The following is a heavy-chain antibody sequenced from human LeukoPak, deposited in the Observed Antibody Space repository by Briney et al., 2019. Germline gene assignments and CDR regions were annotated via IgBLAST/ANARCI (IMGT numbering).Heavy chain of an antibody. D-gene: IGHD3-22*01. Sequence: PSETLSLTCTVSGGSISSSSYSWGWIRQPPGKGLEWIGSIYHSGSTYYNPSLKSRVTISVDTSKNQFSLKLSSVTAADTAVYYCARLVLEYYYDSSGQFDYWGQGTLVTVSS. V-gene: IGHV4-39*01. CDR2: IYHSGST. CDR3: ARLVLEYYYDSSGQFDY. CDR1: GGSISSSSYS. J-gene: IGHJ4*02.